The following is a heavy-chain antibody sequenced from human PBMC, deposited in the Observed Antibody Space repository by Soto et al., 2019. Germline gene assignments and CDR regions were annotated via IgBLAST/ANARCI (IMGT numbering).Heavy chain of an antibody. D-gene: IGHD2-15*01. Sequence: SVKVSCKASGGTFSSYAISWVRQAPGQGLEWMGGIIPIFGTANYAQKFQGRVTITADESTSTAYMELSSLRSEDTAVYYCARAGYCSGGSCYIPGDYWGQGTLVTVSS. CDR2: IIPIFGTA. CDR1: GGTFSSYA. J-gene: IGHJ4*02. CDR3: ARAGYCSGGSCYIPGDY. V-gene: IGHV1-69*13.